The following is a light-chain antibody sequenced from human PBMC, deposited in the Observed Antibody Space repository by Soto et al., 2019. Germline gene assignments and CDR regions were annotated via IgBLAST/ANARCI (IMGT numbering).Light chain of an antibody. CDR1: SSDVGGYNY. CDR3: SSYAGSDNWV. J-gene: IGLJ3*02. CDR2: DVS. Sequence: QSALTQPPSASGSHGQSVTISCTWTSSDVGGYNYVSWYQQHPGKAPKLMIYDVSERPSGVPDRFSASKSGNTASLTVSGLQAEDEADYYCSSYAGSDNWVFVGGTKLTVL. V-gene: IGLV2-8*01.